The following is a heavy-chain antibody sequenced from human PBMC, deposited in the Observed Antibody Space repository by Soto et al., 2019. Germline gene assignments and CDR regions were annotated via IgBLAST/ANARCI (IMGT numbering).Heavy chain of an antibody. D-gene: IGHD2-2*01. CDR2: IYYSGST. CDR1: GGSISSGGYY. J-gene: IGHJ6*03. CDR3: AREWAAARDYYYYMDV. Sequence: NPSETLSLTCTVSGGSISSGGYYWSWIRQHPGKGLEWIGYIYYSGSTYYNPSLKSRVTISVDTSKNQFSLKLSSVTAADTAVYYCAREWAAARDYYYYMDVWGKGTKVTVSS. V-gene: IGHV4-31*03.